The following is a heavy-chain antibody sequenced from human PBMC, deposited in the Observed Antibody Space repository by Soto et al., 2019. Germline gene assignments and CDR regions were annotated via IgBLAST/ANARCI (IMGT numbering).Heavy chain of an antibody. CDR3: ARGPPFITMVRGVDLYYFDY. CDR1: GGSISSGGYY. Sequence: QVQLQESGPGLVKPSQTLSLTCTVSGGSISSGGYYWSWIRQHPGKGLEWIGYIYYSGSTYYNPSLKSRVTISVDTSKNQFSLKLSSVTAADTAVYYCARGPPFITMVRGVDLYYFDYWGQGTLVTVSS. CDR2: IYYSGST. D-gene: IGHD3-10*01. V-gene: IGHV4-31*03. J-gene: IGHJ4*02.